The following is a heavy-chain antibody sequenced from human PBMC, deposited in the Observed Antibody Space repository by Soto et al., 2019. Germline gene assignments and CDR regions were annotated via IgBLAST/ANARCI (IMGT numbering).Heavy chain of an antibody. V-gene: IGHV3-23*01. D-gene: IGHD2-2*01. CDR1: GFTFKNFA. CDR2: IGGSGSSA. J-gene: IGHJ4*02. CDR3: ARDCSSSSCSGWHY. Sequence: PGGSLRLSCAASGFTFKNFAVSWVRQAPGKGMEWVSAIGGSGSSANYADSVKGRFTVSRDDSKNTLYLQMNSLRAEDTALYYCARDCSSSSCSGWHYWGQGTLVTVSS.